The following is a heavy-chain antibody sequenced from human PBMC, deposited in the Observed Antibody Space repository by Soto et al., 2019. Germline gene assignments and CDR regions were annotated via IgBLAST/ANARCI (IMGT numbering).Heavy chain of an antibody. CDR1: GDSVSSNSAA. D-gene: IGHD3-3*01. CDR3: ARGVDFWSGYYSVYYFDY. J-gene: IGHJ4*02. CDR2: TYYRSKWYN. Sequence: SQTLSLTCAISGDSVSSNSAAWNWIRQSPSRGLEWLGRTYYRSKWYNDYAVSVKSRITINPDTSKNQFSLQLNSVTPEDTAVYYCARGVDFWSGYYSVYYFDYWGQGTLGTV. V-gene: IGHV6-1*01.